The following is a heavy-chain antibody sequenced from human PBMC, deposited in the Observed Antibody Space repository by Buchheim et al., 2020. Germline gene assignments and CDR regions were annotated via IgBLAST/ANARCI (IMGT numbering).Heavy chain of an antibody. CDR1: GFTFSSYS. Sequence: EVQLVESGGGLVQPGGSLRLSCAASGFTFSSYSMNWVRQAPGKGLEWVSYISSSGSTIYYADSVKGRFTLSKDNAKNSLDLQMNSLRAEDTAVYYCARETVWQLGGPMFDPWGQGTL. CDR2: ISSSGSTI. V-gene: IGHV3-48*04. J-gene: IGHJ5*02. D-gene: IGHD6-6*01. CDR3: ARETVWQLGGPMFDP.